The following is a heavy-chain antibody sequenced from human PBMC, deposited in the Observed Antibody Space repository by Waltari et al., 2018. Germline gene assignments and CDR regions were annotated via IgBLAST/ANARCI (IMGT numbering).Heavy chain of an antibody. J-gene: IGHJ6*03. CDR2: IYYSGST. V-gene: IGHV4-59*01. Sequence: PGKGLEWIGYIYYSGSTNYNPSLKSRVTISVDTSKNQFSLKLSSVTAADTAVYYCARVEGIAAPKPLYYYYYMDVWGKGTTVTVSS. CDR3: ARVEGIAAPKPLYYYYYMDV. D-gene: IGHD6-13*01.